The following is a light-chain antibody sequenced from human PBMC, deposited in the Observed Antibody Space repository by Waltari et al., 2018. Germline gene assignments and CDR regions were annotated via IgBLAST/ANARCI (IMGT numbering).Light chain of an antibody. J-gene: IGLJ1*01. CDR2: SAN. Sequence: QTVVTQEPSLTVSPGGTVTLTCASSTGAVTSGSFPTWFQQRPGQPPRSRIYSANNQHPWTPARFSGSLIGGKAALTLSGVQPEDEAEYYCLLFYGGAYVFGTGTKLTVL. CDR3: LLFYGGAYV. V-gene: IGLV7-43*01. CDR1: TGAVTSGSF.